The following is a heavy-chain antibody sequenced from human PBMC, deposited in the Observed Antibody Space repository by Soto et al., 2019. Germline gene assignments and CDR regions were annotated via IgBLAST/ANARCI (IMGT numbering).Heavy chain of an antibody. CDR3: ARDSVVRGVIYYYYGMDV. CDR2: IYTSGST. Sequence: NPSETLSLTCTVSGGSISSYYWSWIRQPAGKGLEWIGRIYTSGSTNYNPPLKSRVTMSVDTSKNQFSLKLSSVTAADTAVYYCARDSVVRGVIYYYYGMDVWGQGTTVTVSS. J-gene: IGHJ6*02. D-gene: IGHD3-10*01. CDR1: GGSISSYY. V-gene: IGHV4-4*07.